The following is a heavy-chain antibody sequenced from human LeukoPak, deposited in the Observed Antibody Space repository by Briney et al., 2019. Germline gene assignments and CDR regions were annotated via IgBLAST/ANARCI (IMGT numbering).Heavy chain of an antibody. CDR1: GFTVSSNY. CDR3: GRGRYFVWLFKD. D-gene: IGHD3-9*01. CDR2: IYSSGST. V-gene: IGHV3-53*01. J-gene: IGHJ4*02. Sequence: PGGSLRLSCAASGFTVSSNYMSWVRQAPGKGLEWVSVIYSSGSTYYTDSVKGRFTISRDNSKNTLYLQMNSLRDEGTAVCFCGRGRYFVWLFKDWGQGTLVTVSS.